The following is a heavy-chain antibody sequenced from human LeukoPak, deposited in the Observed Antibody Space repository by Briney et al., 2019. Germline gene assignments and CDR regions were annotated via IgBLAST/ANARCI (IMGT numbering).Heavy chain of an antibody. CDR2: ISSSSSYI. Sequence: GGSLRLSCAASGFTFSSYSVNWVRQAPGKGLEWVSSISSSSSYIYYADSVKGRFTISRDNAKNSLYPQMNSLRAEDTAVYYCARSPYDILAGYYTHWFDPWGQGTLVTVSS. CDR1: GFTFSSYS. V-gene: IGHV3-21*01. CDR3: ARSPYDILAGYYTHWFDP. J-gene: IGHJ5*02. D-gene: IGHD3-9*01.